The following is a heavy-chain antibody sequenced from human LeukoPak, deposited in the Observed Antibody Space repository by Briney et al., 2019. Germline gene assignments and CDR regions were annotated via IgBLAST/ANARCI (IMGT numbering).Heavy chain of an antibody. J-gene: IGHJ4*02. CDR2: IYYTGST. D-gene: IGHD6-6*01. CDR1: GGSISSSSYY. CDR3: ARIQYSSSPVDY. V-gene: IGHV4-39*01. Sequence: SETLSLTCTVSGGSISSSSYYWGWIRQPPGKGLEWIGSIYYTGSTYYNPSLKSRVAISVDTSKNQFSLKLSPVTAADTAVFYCARIQYSSSPVDYWGQGTLVTVSS.